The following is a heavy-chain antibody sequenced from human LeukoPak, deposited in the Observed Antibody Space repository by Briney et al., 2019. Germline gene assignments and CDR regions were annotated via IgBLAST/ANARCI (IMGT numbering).Heavy chain of an antibody. Sequence: ASVKVSCKASGYTFTSFDINWVRQATGQGLQWMGWMNPNSDNTAYAQKFQGRVSMTRNTSISTAYMELSSLRSEDTAAYYCARRGAGTHFDYWGQGTLVTVSS. V-gene: IGHV1-8*01. CDR2: MNPNSDNT. D-gene: IGHD6-19*01. CDR1: GYTFTSFD. J-gene: IGHJ4*02. CDR3: ARRGAGTHFDY.